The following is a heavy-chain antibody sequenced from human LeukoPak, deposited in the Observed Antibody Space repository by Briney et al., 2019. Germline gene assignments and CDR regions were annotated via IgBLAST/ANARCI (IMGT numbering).Heavy chain of an antibody. CDR3: ASTSSSVVVVASTLQGFDY. V-gene: IGHV1-69*13. Sequence: ASVKVSCKAPGGTFSSYAISWVRQAPGQGLEWMGGIIPIFGTANYAQKFQGRVTITADESTSTAYMELSSLRSEDTAVYYCASTSSSVVVVASTLQGFDYWGQGTLVTVSS. J-gene: IGHJ4*02. D-gene: IGHD2-15*01. CDR2: IIPIFGTA. CDR1: GGTFSSYA.